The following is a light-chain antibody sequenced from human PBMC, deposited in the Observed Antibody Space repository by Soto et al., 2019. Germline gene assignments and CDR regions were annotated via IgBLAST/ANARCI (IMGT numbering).Light chain of an antibody. J-gene: IGLJ1*01. Sequence: QSALTQPPSVSGSPGQSVTISGTGTSSDVGGYNYISWYQQHPGKAPKLILYDVSKRPSGIPARFSGSNSGNTAALTISGRQAEYLADDHCCSVAGDYYFVFGPGTKLTVL. CDR3: CSVAGDYYFV. V-gene: IGLV2-11*01. CDR1: SSDVGGYNY. CDR2: DVS.